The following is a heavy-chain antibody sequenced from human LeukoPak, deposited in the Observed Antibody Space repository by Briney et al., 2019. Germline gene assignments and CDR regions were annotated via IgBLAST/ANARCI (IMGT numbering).Heavy chain of an antibody. CDR1: GFTFSSYS. D-gene: IGHD3-22*01. CDR2: ISSSSSYI. CDR3: ARDLRSSGYYALDY. V-gene: IGHV3-21*01. Sequence: GGSLRLSCAASGFTFSSYSMNWVRQAPGKGLEWFSSISSSSSYIYYADSVKGRFTISRDNAKNSLYLQMNSLRAEDTAVYYCARDLRSSGYYALDYWGQGTLVTVSS. J-gene: IGHJ4*02.